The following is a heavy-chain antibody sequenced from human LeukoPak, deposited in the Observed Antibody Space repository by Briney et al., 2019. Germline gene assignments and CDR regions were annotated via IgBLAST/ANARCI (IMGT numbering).Heavy chain of an antibody. CDR1: GGFISSYY. V-gene: IGHV4-59*01. D-gene: IGHD6-19*01. CDR3: AKGSGWFDY. Sequence: PSETLSLTCTVSGGFISSYYWSWIRQPPGKGLEWIGYIYYSGSTNYNPSLKSRVTISVDTSKNQFSLKLSSVTAADTAVYYCAKGSGWFDYWGQGTLVTVSS. J-gene: IGHJ4*02. CDR2: IYYSGST.